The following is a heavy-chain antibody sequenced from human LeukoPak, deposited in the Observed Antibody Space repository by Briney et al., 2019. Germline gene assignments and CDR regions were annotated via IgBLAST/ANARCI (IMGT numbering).Heavy chain of an antibody. V-gene: IGHV3-23*01. CDR2: ISGSGGST. J-gene: IGHJ4*02. CDR3: AKGGWYSGSYYFDY. CDR1: GFTFSSYA. D-gene: IGHD1-26*01. Sequence: GGSLRLSCAASGFTFSSYAMSWVRQAPGKGLEWVSAISGSGGSTYYADSVKGRFTISRDNSKNTMYLQMNSLRAEDTAVYYCAKGGWYSGSYYFDYWGQGTLVTVSS.